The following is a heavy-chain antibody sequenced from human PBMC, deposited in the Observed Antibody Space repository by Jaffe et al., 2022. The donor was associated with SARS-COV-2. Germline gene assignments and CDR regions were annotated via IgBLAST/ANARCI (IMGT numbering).Heavy chain of an antibody. J-gene: IGHJ6*02. Sequence: QVQLQESGPGLVKPSQTLSLTCTVSGGSISSGSYYWSWIRQPAGKGLEWIGRIYTSGSTNYNPSLKSRVTISVDTSKNQFSLKLSSVTAADTAVYYCAKEQVVPAAMGYYYGMDVWGQGTTVTVSS. D-gene: IGHD2-2*01. CDR2: IYTSGST. CDR3: AKEQVVPAAMGYYYGMDV. CDR1: GGSISSGSYY. V-gene: IGHV4-61*02.